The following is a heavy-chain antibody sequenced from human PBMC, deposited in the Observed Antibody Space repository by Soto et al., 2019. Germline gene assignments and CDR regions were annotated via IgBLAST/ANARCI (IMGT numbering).Heavy chain of an antibody. J-gene: IGHJ6*02. Sequence: ASVKVSCKASGYTFTGYYMHWVRQAPGQGLEWMGWINPNSGGTNYAQKFQGWVTMTRDTSISTAYMELSRLRSDDTAVYYCARDLPTTNSYGYYYYGMDVWGQGTMVTVSS. CDR3: ARDLPTTNSYGYYYYGMDV. CDR2: INPNSGGT. D-gene: IGHD5-18*01. CDR1: GYTFTGYY. V-gene: IGHV1-2*04.